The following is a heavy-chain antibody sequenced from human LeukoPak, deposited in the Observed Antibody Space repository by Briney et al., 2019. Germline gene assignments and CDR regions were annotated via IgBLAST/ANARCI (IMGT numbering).Heavy chain of an antibody. J-gene: IGHJ4*02. CDR2: INHVGST. D-gene: IGHD3-10*01. V-gene: IGHV4-34*01. CDR3: ARHRMVRGIVPY. Sequence: KPSETLSLTCAVYGGSFSGYYWSWIRQPPGKGLEWIGDINHVGSTNYNPSLKSRVTISADTSNYQFSLRLTSVTAADTAVYYCARHRMVRGIVPYWGQGNLVTVSS. CDR1: GGSFSGYY.